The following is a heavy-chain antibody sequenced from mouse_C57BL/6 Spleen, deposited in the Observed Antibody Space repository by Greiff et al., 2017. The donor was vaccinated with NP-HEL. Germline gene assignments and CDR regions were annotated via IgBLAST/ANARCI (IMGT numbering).Heavy chain of an antibody. D-gene: IGHD2-14*01. CDR3: ARHYGYGAWFAY. V-gene: IGHV1-50*01. CDR1: GYTFTSYW. Sequence: VQLQQPGAELVKPGASVKLSCKASGYTFTSYWMQWVKQRPGQGLEWIGEIDPSDSYTNYNQKFKGKATLTVDTSSSTAYMQLSSLTSEDSAVYYCARHYGYGAWFAYWGQGTLVTVSA. J-gene: IGHJ3*01. CDR2: IDPSDSYT.